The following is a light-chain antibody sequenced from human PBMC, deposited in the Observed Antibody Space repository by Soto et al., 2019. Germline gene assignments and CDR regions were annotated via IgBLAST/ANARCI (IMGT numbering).Light chain of an antibody. CDR3: QSYDGSLSGYV. CDR1: NSNIGAGYD. J-gene: IGLJ1*01. CDR2: GND. Sequence: QSVLTQPPSVTGAPGQRISISCTGSNSNIGAGYDVHWYQQLPGTAPKLLIYGNDSRPSGVPDRFSGSKSGTSASLAITGLQAEDEADYYCQSYDGSLSGYVFGSGTKLTVL. V-gene: IGLV1-40*01.